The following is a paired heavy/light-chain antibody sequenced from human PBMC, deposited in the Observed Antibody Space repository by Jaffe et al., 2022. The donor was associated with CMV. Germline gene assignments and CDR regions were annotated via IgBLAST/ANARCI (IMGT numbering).Heavy chain of an antibody. Sequence: QVQLQESGPGLVKPSGTLSLTCAVSGAPIISSDWWTWVRQPPGKGLEWIGEIFHSGNTNYNPPLKSRVTISIDTSKSQFSLKLSSLTAADTAVYYCARGPPPRAPAGFDHWGQGTLVTVSS. CDR2: IFHSGNT. J-gene: IGHJ4*02. CDR3: ARGPPPRAPAGFDH. D-gene: IGHD6-19*01. CDR1: GAPIISSDW. V-gene: IGHV4-4*02.
Light chain of an antibody. Sequence: DIQMTQSPSSLSASVGDRVSITCRASQSIGPYLQWYQQKPGKPPKLLIFAASGLQSGVPSRFSGSGSGTDFTLTISSLQPEDFATYYCQQSSSTPRTFGQGTKVDIK. CDR1: QSIGPY. V-gene: IGKV1-39*01. J-gene: IGKJ1*01. CDR2: AAS. CDR3: QQSSSTPRT.